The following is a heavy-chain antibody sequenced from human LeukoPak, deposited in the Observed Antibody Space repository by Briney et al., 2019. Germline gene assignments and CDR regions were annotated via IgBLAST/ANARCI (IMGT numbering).Heavy chain of an antibody. CDR1: GGSISSSSYY. J-gene: IGHJ5*02. Sequence: KPSETLSLTCTVSGGSISSSSYYWGWIRQPPGKGLEWIGSIYYSGSTYYNPSLKSRVTISVDTSKNQFSLKLSSVTAADTAVYYCARPDCSGGSCLFDPWGQGTLVSVSS. CDR2: IYYSGST. D-gene: IGHD2-15*01. V-gene: IGHV4-39*01. CDR3: ARPDCSGGSCLFDP.